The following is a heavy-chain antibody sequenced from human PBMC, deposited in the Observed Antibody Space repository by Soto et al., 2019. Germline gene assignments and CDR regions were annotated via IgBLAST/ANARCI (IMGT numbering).Heavy chain of an antibody. Sequence: EVQLVESGGGLVQPGESLRLSCAASGFTLSSFWMGWVRQAPGKGLEWVANINEDGGQRYYADSVKGRFTISRDNAKSSLFLQMNSLRADDTSVYYCVRDPAALHRYCSGGDCLPLLGGQGTLVTVSS. CDR1: GFTLSSFW. V-gene: IGHV3-7*01. D-gene: IGHD2-15*01. CDR2: INEDGGQR. CDR3: VRDPAALHRYCSGGDCLPLL. J-gene: IGHJ4*02.